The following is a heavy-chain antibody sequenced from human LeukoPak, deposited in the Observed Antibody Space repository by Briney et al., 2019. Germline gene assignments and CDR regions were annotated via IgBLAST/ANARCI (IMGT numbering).Heavy chain of an antibody. D-gene: IGHD6-19*01. CDR2: IYYSGST. CDR3: ARVPSSYSSGLDY. CDR1: GGSISSSSYY. V-gene: IGHV4-39*07. Sequence: SETLSLTCTVSGGSISSSSYYWGWIRQPPGKGLEWIGSIYYSGSTYYNPSLKSRVTISVDTSKNQFSLKVSSVTAADTAVYYCARVPSSYSSGLDYWGQGTLVTVSS. J-gene: IGHJ4*02.